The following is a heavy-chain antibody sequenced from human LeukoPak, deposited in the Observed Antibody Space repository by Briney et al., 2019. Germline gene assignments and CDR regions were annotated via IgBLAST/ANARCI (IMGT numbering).Heavy chain of an antibody. J-gene: IGHJ4*02. V-gene: IGHV1-69*13. CDR1: GGTFSSYA. D-gene: IGHD3-10*01. Sequence: GASVKVSCKASGGTFSSYAISWVRQAPGQGLEWMGGIIPIFGTANYAQKFQGRVTITADDSTSTAYMELSSLRSEDTAVYYCAADGSGSSAYDYWGQGTLVTVSS. CDR2: IIPIFGTA. CDR3: AADGSGSSAYDY.